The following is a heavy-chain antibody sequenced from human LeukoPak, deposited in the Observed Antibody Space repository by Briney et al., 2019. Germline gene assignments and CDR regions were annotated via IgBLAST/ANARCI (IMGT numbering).Heavy chain of an antibody. CDR3: ARGEGQRQLVHIH. Sequence: SETLSLTCAVYGGSFSGYYYTWIRQPPGKGLEWIGEINHSGSTTYNPSLNSRVIILVDTSENQFSLKLRSVTAADTAVYYCARGEGQRQLVHIHWGQGTLVTV. D-gene: IGHD6-13*01. V-gene: IGHV4-34*01. CDR1: GGSFSGYY. CDR2: INHSGST. J-gene: IGHJ4*02.